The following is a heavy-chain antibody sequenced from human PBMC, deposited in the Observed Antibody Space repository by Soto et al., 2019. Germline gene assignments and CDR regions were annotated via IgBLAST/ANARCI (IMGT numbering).Heavy chain of an antibody. CDR2: ISPIFGTP. J-gene: IGHJ4*02. Sequence: QVQLVQSGAEVKKPGSSVTVSCKASGGTFSSYTISWVRQAPGQGLEWMAGISPIFGTPIYAQKFQDRVTITADGSTMTAYMEMYRLTSEDTAVYYCARVVVGSRLSLDYWGQGTLVTISS. CDR1: GGTFSSYT. D-gene: IGHD1-26*01. V-gene: IGHV1-69*01. CDR3: ARVVVGSRLSLDY.